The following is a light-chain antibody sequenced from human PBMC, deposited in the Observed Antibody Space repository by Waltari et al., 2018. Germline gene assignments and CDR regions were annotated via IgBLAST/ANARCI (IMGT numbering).Light chain of an antibody. J-gene: IGLJ1*01. V-gene: IGLV2-14*01. Sequence: QSALTQPASVSGSPGQSITISCPGTDSDVGAYDFVSWYHQHPGKAPHLIIYEVSNRPSGISNRFSASKSGNTASLTISGLQAEDEADYYCSSYTTSSAPGVFGTGTRVTVL. CDR2: EVS. CDR1: DSDVGAYDF. CDR3: SSYTTSSAPGV.